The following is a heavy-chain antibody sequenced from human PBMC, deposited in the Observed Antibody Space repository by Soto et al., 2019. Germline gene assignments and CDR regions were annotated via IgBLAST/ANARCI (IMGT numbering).Heavy chain of an antibody. CDR2: ISSSSSYI. V-gene: IGHV3-21*01. J-gene: IGHJ6*02. CDR1: GFTFSSYS. Sequence: GGSLRLPCAASGFTFSSYSMNWVRQAPGKGLEWVSSISSSSSYIYYADSVKGRFTISRDNAKNSLYLQMNSLRAEDTAVYYCARDRSSSTLYGMDVWGQGTTVTVSS. CDR3: ARDRSSSTLYGMDV. D-gene: IGHD6-13*01.